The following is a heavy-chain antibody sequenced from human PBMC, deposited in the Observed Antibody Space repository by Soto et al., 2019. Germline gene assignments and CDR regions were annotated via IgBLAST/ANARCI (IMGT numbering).Heavy chain of an antibody. D-gene: IGHD3-10*01. CDR3: ARGGCELLDI. CDR1: GFTFSSFE. CDR2: ISFSGSPL. J-gene: IGHJ3*02. Sequence: EVQLVESGGGLVQPGGSLRLSCAASGFTFSSFEMNWVRQAPGKGLEWVSYISFSGSPLYYADSVKGRFTISRDNAKNSLYLQTSCLSAEDTAVYYCARGGCELLDIWGQGTMVTVSS. V-gene: IGHV3-48*03.